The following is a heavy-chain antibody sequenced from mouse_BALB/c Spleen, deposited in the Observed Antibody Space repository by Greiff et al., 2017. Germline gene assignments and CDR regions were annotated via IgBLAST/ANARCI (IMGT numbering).Heavy chain of an antibody. CDR1: GFNIKDTY. CDR3: ASFITTVDY. V-gene: IGHV14-3*02. D-gene: IGHD1-1*01. J-gene: IGHJ2*01. Sequence: EVKLMESGAELVKPGASVKLSCTASGFNIKDTYMHWVKQRPEQGLEWIGRIDPANGNTKYDPKFQGKATITADTSSNTAYLQLSSLTSEDTAVYYCASFITTVDYWGQGTTLTVSS. CDR2: IDPANGNT.